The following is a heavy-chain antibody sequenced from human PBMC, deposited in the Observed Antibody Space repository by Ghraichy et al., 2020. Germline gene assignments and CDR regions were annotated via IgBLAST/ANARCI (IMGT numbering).Heavy chain of an antibody. J-gene: IGHJ4*02. CDR2: IYYSGST. Sequence: GSLRLSCTVSGGSISSSSYYWGWIRQPPGKGLEWIGSIYYSGSTYYNPSLKSRVTISVDTSKNQFSLKLSSVTAADTAVYYCARLAKLGATPEYWGQGTLVTVSS. CDR1: GGSISSSSYY. CDR3: ARLAKLGATPEY. D-gene: IGHD7-27*01. V-gene: IGHV4-39*01.